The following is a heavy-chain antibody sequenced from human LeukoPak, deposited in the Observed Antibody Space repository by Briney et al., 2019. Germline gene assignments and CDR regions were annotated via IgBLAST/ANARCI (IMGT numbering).Heavy chain of an antibody. D-gene: IGHD3-22*01. CDR2: XNPNSGNT. J-gene: IGHJ4*02. Sequence: EWMXXXNPNSGNTGYAQKFQGRVTMPRNTSISTAYMELSSLRSEDTAVYYCARGYYYYDSSGYYYVFDYWGQGTLVTVSS. V-gene: IGHV1-8*01. CDR3: ARGYYYYDSSGYYYVFDY.